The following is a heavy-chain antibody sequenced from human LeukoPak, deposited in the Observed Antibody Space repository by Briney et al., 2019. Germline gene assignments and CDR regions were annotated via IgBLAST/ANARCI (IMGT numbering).Heavy chain of an antibody. D-gene: IGHD2-2*02. Sequence: SETLSLTCSVSGVSISNYYWIWIRQPPGKGLEWVGYVDYSGNTNYNLSLKSRVTILVDTSKKQLSLRLTSVTAADTAVYYCARVYTSWSFDYWGQGTLVTVSS. CDR3: ARVYTSWSFDY. CDR2: VDYSGNT. V-gene: IGHV4-59*01. J-gene: IGHJ4*02. CDR1: GVSISNYY.